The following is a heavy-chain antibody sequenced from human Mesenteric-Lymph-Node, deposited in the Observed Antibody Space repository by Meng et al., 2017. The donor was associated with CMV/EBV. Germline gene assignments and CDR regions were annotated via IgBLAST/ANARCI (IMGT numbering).Heavy chain of an antibody. V-gene: IGHV4-59*01. CDR3: ARSPGFWSLDY. CDR1: GGSFSGYY. Sequence: SETLSLTCAVNGGSFSGYYWSWIRQPPGKGLEWIGYIYYSGSTNYNPSLKSRVTISVDTSKNQFSLKLSSVTAADTAVYYCARSPGFWSLDYWGRGTLVTVSS. J-gene: IGHJ4*02. CDR2: IYYSGST. D-gene: IGHD2-8*02.